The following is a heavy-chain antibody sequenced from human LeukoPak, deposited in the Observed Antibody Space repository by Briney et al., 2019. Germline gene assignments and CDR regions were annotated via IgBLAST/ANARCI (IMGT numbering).Heavy chain of an antibody. CDR2: ISAYNGNT. CDR1: GYTFTSYG. D-gene: IGHD3-22*01. J-gene: IGHJ4*02. Sequence: ASVKVSCKASGYTFTSYGISWVRQAPGQGLEWMGWISAYNGNTNYAQKLQDRVTMTTDTSTSTAYMELRSLRSDDTAVYYCARVLWDYYDSSGYPDYWGQGTLVTVSS. V-gene: IGHV1-18*01. CDR3: ARVLWDYYDSSGYPDY.